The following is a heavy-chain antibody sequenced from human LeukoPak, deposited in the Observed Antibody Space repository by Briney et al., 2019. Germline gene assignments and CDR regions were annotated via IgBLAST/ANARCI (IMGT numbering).Heavy chain of an antibody. CDR3: ARLGCSSTRCYPGY. J-gene: IGHJ4*02. V-gene: IGHV4-39*01. D-gene: IGHD2-2*01. CDR2: FYYGETA. Sequence: PSETLSLTCTVSGGSISSTYYYWGWIRQPPGKGLECIGSFYYGETAYYNSSLKSRVTISVDTSKNQISLKLSSVTAADTAVYYCARLGCSSTRCYPGYWGQGTLVTVSS. CDR1: GGSISSTYYY.